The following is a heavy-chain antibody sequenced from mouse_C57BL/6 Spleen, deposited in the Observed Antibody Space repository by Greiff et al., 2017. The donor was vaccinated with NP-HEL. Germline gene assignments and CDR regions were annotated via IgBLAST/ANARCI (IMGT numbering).Heavy chain of an antibody. D-gene: IGHD2-5*01. CDR2: IDPETGGT. CDR1: GYTFTDYD. Sequence: VQLQQSGAELVRPGASVTLSCKASGYTFTDYDMHWVKQTPVHGLEWIGAIDPETGGTAYNQKFKGKAILTADKSSSTAYMELRSLTSEDSAVYDCTRSGYYSNGFAYWGQGTLVTVSA. J-gene: IGHJ3*01. CDR3: TRSGYYSNGFAY. V-gene: IGHV1-15*01.